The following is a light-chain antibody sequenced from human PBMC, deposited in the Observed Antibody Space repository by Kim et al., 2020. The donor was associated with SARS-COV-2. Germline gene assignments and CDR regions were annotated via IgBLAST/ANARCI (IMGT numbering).Light chain of an antibody. CDR1: QDISNY. CDR3: QPYDNLPPGYTYT. J-gene: IGKJ2*01. CDR2: DAS. Sequence: DIQMTQSPSSLSASVGDRVTITCQASQDISNYLNWYQQKPGKAPKLLIYDASNLETGVPSRFSGSGSGTDFTFTISSLQPEDIATYYCQPYDNLPPGYTYTFGQGTKLEI. V-gene: IGKV1-33*01.